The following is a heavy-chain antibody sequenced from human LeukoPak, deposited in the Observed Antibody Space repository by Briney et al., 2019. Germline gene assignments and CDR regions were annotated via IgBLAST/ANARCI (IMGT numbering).Heavy chain of an antibody. CDR2: IYYSEST. CDR1: GGSISSYY. CDR3: ARDRPNDTTAFDI. J-gene: IGHJ3*02. Sequence: SETLSLTCTVSGGSISSYYWSWIRQPPGKGLEWIGYIYYSESTNYNPSLKSRVTISVDTSKNQFSLKLSSVTAADTAVYYCARDRPNDTTAFDIWGQGTMVTVSS. D-gene: IGHD3-22*01. V-gene: IGHV4-59*01.